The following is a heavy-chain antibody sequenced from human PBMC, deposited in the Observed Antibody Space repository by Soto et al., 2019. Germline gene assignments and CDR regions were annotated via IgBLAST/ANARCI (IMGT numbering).Heavy chain of an antibody. CDR2: INTDGSST. Sequence: EVQLVESGGGLVQPGGSLRLSCAASGFTFSSHWLHWVRQAPGKGLVWVARINTDGSSTSYADSVKGRFTISRDNARNTQYLHMHSLRAEDTAVYYCPRDTHGSSYWGQGTLVTVSS. D-gene: IGHD6-6*01. CDR1: GFTFSSHW. J-gene: IGHJ4*02. CDR3: PRDTHGSSY. V-gene: IGHV3-74*01.